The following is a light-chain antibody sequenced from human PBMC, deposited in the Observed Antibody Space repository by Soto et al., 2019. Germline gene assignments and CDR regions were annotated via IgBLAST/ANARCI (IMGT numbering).Light chain of an antibody. CDR2: AAS. J-gene: IGKJ5*01. Sequence: EVVVTQSPGALSWSPGERATLTSRASESVRTFLAWYQQKPGHAPRLLIYAASKRATGIPARFSGSGSGTDFTLTISSLEPEDFAVYFCQQHNNWPTFGQGTRLEIK. CDR3: QQHNNWPT. V-gene: IGKV3-11*01. CDR1: ESVRTF.